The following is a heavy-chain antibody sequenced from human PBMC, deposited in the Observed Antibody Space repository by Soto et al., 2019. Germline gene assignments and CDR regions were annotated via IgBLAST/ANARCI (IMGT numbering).Heavy chain of an antibody. CDR3: ARGYSYGYYYYYYGMDV. CDR1: GGSISSGDYY. Sequence: PSETLSLTSTASGGSISSGDYYWSWIRQPPGKGLEWIGYIYYSGSTYYNPSLKSRVTISVDTSKNQFSLKLSSVTAADTAVYYCARGYSYGYYYYYYGMDVWGQGTTVTVSS. V-gene: IGHV4-30-4*01. CDR2: IYYSGST. D-gene: IGHD5-18*01. J-gene: IGHJ6*02.